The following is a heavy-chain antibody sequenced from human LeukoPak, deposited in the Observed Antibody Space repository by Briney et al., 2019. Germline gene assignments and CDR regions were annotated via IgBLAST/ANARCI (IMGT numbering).Heavy chain of an antibody. CDR2: IRGSGSDI. Sequence: GESLRLSCAASGFTFSDYYMGWIRQAPGRGLEWLSYIRGSGSDINYADSVKGRFAISRDNSKNSLYQQMNSLRAEDTAVYYCASGPRIQEPDHWGQGTLVTVSS. D-gene: IGHD1-26*01. J-gene: IGHJ4*02. CDR3: ASGPRIQEPDH. CDR1: GFTFSDYY. V-gene: IGHV3-11*04.